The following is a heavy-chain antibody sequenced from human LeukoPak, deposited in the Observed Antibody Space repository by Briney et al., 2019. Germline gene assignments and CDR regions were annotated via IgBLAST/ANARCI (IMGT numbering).Heavy chain of an antibody. CDR2: IGTAGDT. CDR3: ARGLYYYGSGSYGRYFDY. J-gene: IGHJ4*02. V-gene: IGHV3-13*01. D-gene: IGHD3-10*01. CDR1: GFTVSSNY. Sequence: GGSLRLSCAASGFTVSSNYMSWVRQAPGKGLEGVSAIGTAGDTYYPGSVKGRFTISRENAKNPLYLQMNSLRAGDTAVYYCARGLYYYGSGSYGRYFDYWGQGTLVTVSS.